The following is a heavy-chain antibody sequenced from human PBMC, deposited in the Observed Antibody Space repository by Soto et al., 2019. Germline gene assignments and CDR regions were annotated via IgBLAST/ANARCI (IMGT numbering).Heavy chain of an antibody. D-gene: IGHD3-22*01. J-gene: IGHJ4*02. CDR1: GYSISSGYY. V-gene: IGHV4-38-2*01. CDR2: IYHSGST. Sequence: SETLSLTCAVSGYSISSGYYWGWIRQPPGKGLEWIGSIYHSGSTYYNPSLKSRVTMSVDTPKNQFSLRLMSLTAADTAVYYCAAPDSSGFSNYFDHWGQGTLVTVSS. CDR3: AAPDSSGFSNYFDH.